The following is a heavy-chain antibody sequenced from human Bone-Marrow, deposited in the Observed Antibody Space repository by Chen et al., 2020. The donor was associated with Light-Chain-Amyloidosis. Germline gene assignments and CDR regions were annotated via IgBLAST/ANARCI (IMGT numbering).Heavy chain of an antibody. CDR2: VVFDGSKR. Sequence: QIQVVEFGGGVVQPGRSLSLSCAASGFNFRNYGMHWVRQAPGKGLEWVAVVVFDGSKRQYADSVKGRFTISRDNSKNTLNLQMNSLRVEDTALYYCALNYYNSSGAFDIWGRGTMVTVSS. CDR3: ALNYYNSSGAFDI. CDR1: GFNFRNYG. J-gene: IGHJ3*02. D-gene: IGHD3-22*01. V-gene: IGHV3-30*03.